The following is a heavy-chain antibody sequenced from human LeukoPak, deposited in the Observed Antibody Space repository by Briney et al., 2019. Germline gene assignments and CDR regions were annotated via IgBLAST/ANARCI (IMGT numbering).Heavy chain of an antibody. CDR2: IYHSGST. Sequence: ASQTLSLTCAVSGGSISSGGYSWSWIRQPPGKGLEWIGYIYHSGSTYYNPSLKSRVTISVDRSKNQFSLKLSSVTAADTAVYYCARSGYSGNFDYWGQGTLITVSS. V-gene: IGHV4-30-2*01. J-gene: IGHJ4*02. CDR1: GGSISSGGYS. D-gene: IGHD5-12*01. CDR3: ARSGYSGNFDY.